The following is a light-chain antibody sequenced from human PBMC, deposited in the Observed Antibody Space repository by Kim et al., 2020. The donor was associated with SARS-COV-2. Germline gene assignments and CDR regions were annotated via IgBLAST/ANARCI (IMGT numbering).Light chain of an antibody. Sequence: SPGEPAPLSFQASHSVSRNLAWYQQKPGQAPRLLIYCASTRATGIPSRFSGSGYGTEFTLTISSLQSEDFAVYYCQQYNNWPPLTFGGGTKVDIK. J-gene: IGKJ4*01. CDR1: HSVSRN. CDR2: CAS. CDR3: QQYNNWPPLT. V-gene: IGKV3-15*01.